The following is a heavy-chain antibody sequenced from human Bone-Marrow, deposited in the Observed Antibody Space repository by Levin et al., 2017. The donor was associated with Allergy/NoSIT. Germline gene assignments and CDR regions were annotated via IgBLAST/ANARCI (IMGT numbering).Heavy chain of an antibody. D-gene: IGHD4-17*01. CDR1: GFTFSRYW. CDR3: ARDLLGADDY. Sequence: GGSLRLSCAASGFTFSRYWMHWVRQAPGKGLEWVSRTNEDGSIKTYADSVKDRFSISRDNVKNTLYLHTNSLRAEDTAVYYCARDLLGADDYWGQGTLVTVSS. J-gene: IGHJ4*02. V-gene: IGHV3-74*01. CDR2: TNEDGSIK.